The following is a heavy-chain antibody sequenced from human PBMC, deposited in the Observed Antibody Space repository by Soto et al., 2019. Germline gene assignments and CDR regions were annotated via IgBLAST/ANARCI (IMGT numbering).Heavy chain of an antibody. CDR3: ARDRQYYHFWSGYQNEGRYEMDV. D-gene: IGHD3-3*02. V-gene: IGHV4-34*02. CDR1: GGSFSGYY. CDR2: INHSGGT. J-gene: IGHJ6*02. Sequence: QVQLQQWGAGLLKPSETLSLTCVVYGGSFSGYYWTWIRQAPGKGLEWIGEINHSGGTNYNSSLKSRVTISVDTSKTQFSLILYSVTAADTAVYYGARDRQYYHFWSGYQNEGRYEMDVWGQWTTVTVSS.